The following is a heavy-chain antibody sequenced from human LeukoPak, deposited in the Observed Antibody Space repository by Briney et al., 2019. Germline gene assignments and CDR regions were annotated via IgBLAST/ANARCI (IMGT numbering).Heavy chain of an antibody. CDR1: GFSFTTYG. D-gene: IGHD4-23*01. CDR3: AKDHMVATDY. Sequence: RPGGSLRLSCAASGFSFTTYGMTWVRQAPGKGLEWVSAISATGGSTYHAHSVKGRFTISRDNSKNTLYLQMNSLRAEDTAVYYCAKDHMVATDYWGQGTLVTVSS. V-gene: IGHV3-23*01. J-gene: IGHJ4*02. CDR2: ISATGGST.